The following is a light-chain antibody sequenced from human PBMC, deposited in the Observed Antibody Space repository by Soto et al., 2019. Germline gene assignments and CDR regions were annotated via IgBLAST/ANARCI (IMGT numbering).Light chain of an antibody. V-gene: IGLV1-44*01. CDR1: SSNIGSSI. CDR3: AAWDDSLNGYV. CDR2: NNN. J-gene: IGLJ1*01. Sequence: QSVLTQPPSASGTPGQRVTISCSGSSSNIGSSIVNWYQQLPGTAPKLLIYNNNQRPSGVPDRFSGSKSGTSASLAISGLQSEDEAAYSCAAWDDSLNGYVFGTGTKLTVL.